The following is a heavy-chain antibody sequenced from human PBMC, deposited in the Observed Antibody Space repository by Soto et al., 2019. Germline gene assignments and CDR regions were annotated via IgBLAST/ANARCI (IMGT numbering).Heavy chain of an antibody. J-gene: IGHJ3*02. V-gene: IGHV4-59*01. CDR1: GGSISSYY. D-gene: IGHD4-17*01. CDR2: IYYSGST. CDR3: ARGDYVKWYDAFDI. Sequence: PSETLSLTCTVSGGSISSYYWSWLRQPPGKGLEWIGYIYYSGSTNYNPSLKSRVTISVDTSKNQFSLKLSSVTAADTAVYYCARGDYVKWYDAFDIWGQGTMVTVSS.